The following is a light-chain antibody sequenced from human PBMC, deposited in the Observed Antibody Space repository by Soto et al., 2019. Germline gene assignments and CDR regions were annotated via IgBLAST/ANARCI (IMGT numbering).Light chain of an antibody. CDR1: QSVSSSY. CDR2: GAS. Sequence: ENVLTQSPGTLSLSPGERATLSCRASQSVSSSYLAWYQQKPGQAPRLLIYGASSRATGIPDRFSGSGSGTDFTLTISRLEPEDFAVYYRQQYDSSPRTFGQGTKVEIK. CDR3: QQYDSSPRT. J-gene: IGKJ1*01. V-gene: IGKV3-20*01.